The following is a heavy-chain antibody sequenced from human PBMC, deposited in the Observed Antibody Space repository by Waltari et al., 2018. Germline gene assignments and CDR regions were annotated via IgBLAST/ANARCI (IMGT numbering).Heavy chain of an antibody. CDR1: GFTFSSYC. V-gene: IGHV3-7*01. CDR3: AREDGSAAAVNY. CDR2: IKQDGSEK. J-gene: IGHJ4*02. Sequence: EVQLVESGGGLVQPGGSLRLSCAASGFTFSSYCMSWVRQAPGKGLEWVANIKQDGSEKYYVDSVKGRFTISRDNAKNSLYLQMNSLRAEDTAVYYCAREDGSAAAVNYWGQGTLVTVSS. D-gene: IGHD6-13*01.